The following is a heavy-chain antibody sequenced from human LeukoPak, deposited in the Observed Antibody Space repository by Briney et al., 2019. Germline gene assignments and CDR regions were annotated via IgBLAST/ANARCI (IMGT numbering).Heavy chain of an antibody. V-gene: IGHV3-21*01. D-gene: IGHD6-6*01. CDR1: GFIFSSYS. Sequence: PGGSLRLSCAASGFIFSSYSMNWVRQAPGKGLEWVSSISSGSSYIYYADSVKGRFTISRDNAKNSLYLQMNSLSAEDTAVYYCASYAYSSSSEDYWGQGTLVTVSS. CDR2: ISSGSSYI. CDR3: ASYAYSSSSEDY. J-gene: IGHJ4*02.